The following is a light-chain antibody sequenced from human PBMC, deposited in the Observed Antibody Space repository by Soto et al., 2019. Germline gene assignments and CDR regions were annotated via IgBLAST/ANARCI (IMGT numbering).Light chain of an antibody. V-gene: IGKV1-5*03. CDR1: QTISSW. J-gene: IGKJ1*01. CDR3: PHYNSYSGA. CDR2: KAS. Sequence: IQMNQSPTTLSGTERDRVANTGGASQTISSWLAWYQQKPGKAPKLLIYKASTLKSGVPSRFSGSGSGTEFTLTIISLQPDDFATYYCPHYNSYSGAFAQGAKVDVK.